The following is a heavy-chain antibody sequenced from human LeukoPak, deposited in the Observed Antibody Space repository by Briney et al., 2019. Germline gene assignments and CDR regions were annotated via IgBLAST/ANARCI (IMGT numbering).Heavy chain of an antibody. J-gene: IGHJ5*02. Sequence: GASVKVSCKASSYAFTNYAFTWVRQAHGQGLEWMGSISAYNGNTNYAQKLQGRVTMTTDTSTSTAYVELRSLRSDDTAVYYCARGLEWLTRRHTWFDPWGQGTLVTVSS. CDR2: ISAYNGNT. CDR3: ARGLEWLTRRHTWFDP. D-gene: IGHD3-3*01. CDR1: SYAFTNYA. V-gene: IGHV1-18*01.